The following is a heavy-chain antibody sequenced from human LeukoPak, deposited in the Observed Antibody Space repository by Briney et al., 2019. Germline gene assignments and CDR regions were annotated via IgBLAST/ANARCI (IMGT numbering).Heavy chain of an antibody. V-gene: IGHV3-13*01. D-gene: IGHD5/OR15-5a*01. CDR1: GFTFSSYD. Sequence: GGSLRLSCAASGFTFSSYDMHWVRQAPGRGLEWVSAIGIAGDTYYPDSVKGRFTISRENAKISMYLQMNSLKDGDTAVYYCIRGGIQVSGIDAFDIWGQGTMVTVSS. CDR2: IGIAGDT. CDR3: IRGGIQVSGIDAFDI. J-gene: IGHJ3*02.